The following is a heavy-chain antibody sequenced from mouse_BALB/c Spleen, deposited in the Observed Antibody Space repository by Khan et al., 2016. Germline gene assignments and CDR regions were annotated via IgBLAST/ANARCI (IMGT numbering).Heavy chain of an antibody. J-gene: IGHJ2*01. CDR3: TKSLRRQYYFYF. D-gene: IGHD1-2*01. CDR2: IHPGNGGS. V-gene: IGHV1-15*01. CDR1: GYTFTDYE. Sequence: QVQLQQSGAELVRPGASVKLSCKALGYTFTDYEMNWVKQTPVRGLEWIGAIHPGNGGSAYNQKFKGKATMTADISSSTAYMELSSLTSEDSSVYFCTKSLRRQYYFYFWRPGTALTVSS.